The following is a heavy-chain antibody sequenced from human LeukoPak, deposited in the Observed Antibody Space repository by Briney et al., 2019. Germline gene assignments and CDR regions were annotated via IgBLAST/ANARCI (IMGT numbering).Heavy chain of an antibody. J-gene: IGHJ5*02. V-gene: IGHV3-23*01. D-gene: IGHD3-10*01. CDR2: ISGSGDST. Sequence: ETLSLTCTVSGYSISSGYYWGWIRQPPGKGLEWVSGISGSGDSTYYADSVKGRFTISRDNSKNTLYLQMNSLRAEDTAVYYCARDLITMVRGVNWFDPWGQGTLVTVSS. CDR3: ARDLITMVRGVNWFDP. CDR1: GYSISSGYY.